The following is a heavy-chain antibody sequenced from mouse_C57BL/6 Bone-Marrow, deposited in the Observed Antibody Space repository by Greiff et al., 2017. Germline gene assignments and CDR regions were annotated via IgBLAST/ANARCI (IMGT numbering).Heavy chain of an antibody. D-gene: IGHD3-2*02. CDR2: IDPENGDT. J-gene: IGHJ3*01. CDR1: GFNIKDDY. Sequence: EVQLQQSGAELVRPGASVKLSCTASGFNIKDDYMHWVKQRPEQGLEWIGWIDPENGDTEYASKFQGKATITADTSSTTAYLQLSSLTSEDTAVYYCTTHSGPFAYWGQGTLVTVSA. CDR3: TTHSGPFAY. V-gene: IGHV14-4*01.